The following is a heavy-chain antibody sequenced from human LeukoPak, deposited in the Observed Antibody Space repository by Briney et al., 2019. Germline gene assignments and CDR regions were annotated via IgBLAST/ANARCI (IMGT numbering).Heavy chain of an antibody. Sequence: GASVKVSCKASGYTFTSYAMHWVRQAPGQRLEWMGWINAGNGNTKYSQKFQGRVTITRDTSAGTAYMELSSLRSEDTAVYYCAREYFDWFNPGGFLYGMDVWGRGTTVTVSS. J-gene: IGHJ6*02. CDR3: AREYFDWFNPGGFLYGMDV. D-gene: IGHD3-9*01. CDR2: INAGNGNT. V-gene: IGHV1-3*01. CDR1: GYTFTSYA.